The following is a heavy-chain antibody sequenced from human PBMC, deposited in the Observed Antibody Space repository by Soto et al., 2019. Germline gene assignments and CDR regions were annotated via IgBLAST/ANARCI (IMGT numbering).Heavy chain of an antibody. CDR3: ARAYCSGGSCYSGH. CDR2: VNPNSGNT. J-gene: IGHJ4*02. Sequence: QVQLVQSGAEVKKPGASVKVSCKAYGYTFTSYDINWVRQATGQGLEWMGWVNPNSGNTGYAQKFQGRVTMTRNTSISTAYMELSSLRSEDTAVYYCARAYCSGGSCYSGHWGQGTLVTVSS. CDR1: GYTFTSYD. D-gene: IGHD2-15*01. V-gene: IGHV1-8*01.